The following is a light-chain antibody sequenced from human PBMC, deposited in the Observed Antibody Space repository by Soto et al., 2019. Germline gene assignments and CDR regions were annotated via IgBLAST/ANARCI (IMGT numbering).Light chain of an antibody. J-gene: IGLJ3*02. CDR2: EVT. V-gene: IGLV2-14*01. CDR1: SSDIVGYNY. CDR3: TSYASSILWV. Sequence: QSALTQPPSASGSPGQSVTISCTGTSSDIVGYNYVSWYQQHPGKAPKLIIYEVTNRPSGVSSRFSGSKSGNTASLTISGLQAEDEADYYCTSYASSILWVFGGGTKLTVL.